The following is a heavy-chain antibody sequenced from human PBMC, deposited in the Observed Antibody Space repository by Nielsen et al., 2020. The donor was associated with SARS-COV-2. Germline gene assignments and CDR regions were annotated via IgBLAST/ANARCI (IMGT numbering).Heavy chain of an antibody. CDR3: ASLGEGIVGATYYYYYGMDV. Sequence: GESLNLPRKGSGYSLTSYWISWVRQMPGNGLERMGILYPGASDTSYSPSFQGQVTISADKSISTAYLQWNSLKASDTAMYYCASLGEGIVGATYYYYYGMDVWGQGTTVTVSS. CDR2: LYPGASDT. D-gene: IGHD1-26*01. J-gene: IGHJ6*02. CDR1: GYSLTSYW. V-gene: IGHV5-51*01.